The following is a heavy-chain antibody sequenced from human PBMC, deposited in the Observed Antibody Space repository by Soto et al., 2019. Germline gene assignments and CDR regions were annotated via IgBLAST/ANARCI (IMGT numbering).Heavy chain of an antibody. CDR3: AKSAPMDAGDKYYYDF. Sequence: PSVKVSCKASGGTFSTFGISWVRQAPGQGLEWMGGIIPFFGTARYSQKFEDRITITADESTNTVYRDLRSLTSEDTAIYYCAKSAPMDAGDKYYYDFWGQGALVTVSS. V-gene: IGHV1-69*13. J-gene: IGHJ4*02. CDR1: GGTFSTFG. CDR2: IIPFFGTA. D-gene: IGHD4-17*01.